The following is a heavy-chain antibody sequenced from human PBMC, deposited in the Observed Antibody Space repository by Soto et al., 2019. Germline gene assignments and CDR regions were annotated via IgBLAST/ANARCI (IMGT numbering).Heavy chain of an antibody. J-gene: IGHJ4*02. Sequence: VEMVQSGAEVKKPGASVRVSCKASGYTFTDYFIHWVRQAPGQGLEWMGWINPNSGGTNYAQKFQGRVTMTRDTSITTVYLDLSRLRSDDTGTYYCARDTKMPANAIHDGRWGQGTLVTVSS. CDR1: GYTFTDYF. CDR2: INPNSGGT. CDR3: ARDTKMPANAIHDGR. D-gene: IGHD2-2*01. V-gene: IGHV1-2*02.